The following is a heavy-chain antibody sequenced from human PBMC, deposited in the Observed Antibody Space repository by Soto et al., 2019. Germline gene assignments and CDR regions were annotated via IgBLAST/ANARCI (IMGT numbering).Heavy chain of an antibody. V-gene: IGHV3-7*01. CDR1: GFTFSSYT. CDR2: IKQSGSEK. J-gene: IGHJ6*02. Sequence: PGGLLRLSCAVSGFTFSSYTMNWVRQAPGKGLEWVANIKQSGSEKYYVDSVKGRFTISRDNAKNSLYLQMNSLRAEYTAVYYCARDQIYYYGMDVWGQGTTVTVSS. CDR3: ARDQIYYYGMDV.